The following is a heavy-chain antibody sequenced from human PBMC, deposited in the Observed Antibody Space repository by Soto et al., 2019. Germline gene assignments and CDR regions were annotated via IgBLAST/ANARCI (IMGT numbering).Heavy chain of an antibody. CDR1: GFTFSSYG. Sequence: PGGSLRLSCAASGFTFSSYGMHWVRQAPGKGLEWVAVISYDGSNKYYADSVKGRFTISRDNSKNTLYLQMNSLRAEDTAVYYCAKEGGYSYGYDYYYGMDVWGQGTTVTVSS. D-gene: IGHD5-18*01. CDR3: AKEGGYSYGYDYYYGMDV. CDR2: ISYDGSNK. J-gene: IGHJ6*02. V-gene: IGHV3-30*18.